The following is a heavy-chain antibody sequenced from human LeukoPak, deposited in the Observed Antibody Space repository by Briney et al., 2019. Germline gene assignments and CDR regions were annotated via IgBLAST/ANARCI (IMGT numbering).Heavy chain of an antibody. V-gene: IGHV4-61*02. CDR3: ARGGGPSYNWFDP. Sequence: SQTLSLTCTVSGGSISSGSYYWSWIRQPAGKGLEWIGRIYTSGSTNYNPSLKSRVTISVDTSKNQFSLKLSSVTAADTAVYYCARGGGPSYNWFDPWGQGTLVTVSS. D-gene: IGHD2-15*01. J-gene: IGHJ5*02. CDR1: GGSISSGSYY. CDR2: IYTSGST.